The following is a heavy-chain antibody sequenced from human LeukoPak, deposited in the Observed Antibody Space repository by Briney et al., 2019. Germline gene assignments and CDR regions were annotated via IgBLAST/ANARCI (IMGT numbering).Heavy chain of an antibody. V-gene: IGHV3-48*01. CDR2: ISSSSSTI. Sequence: GGSLRLPCAASGFTFSSYSMNWVRQAPGKGLEWVSYISSSSSTIYYADSVKGRFTISRDNAKNSLYLQMNSLRAEDTAVYYCARLTHFDYWGQGTLVTVSS. CDR3: ARLTHFDY. CDR1: GFTFSSYS. J-gene: IGHJ4*02. D-gene: IGHD3-9*01.